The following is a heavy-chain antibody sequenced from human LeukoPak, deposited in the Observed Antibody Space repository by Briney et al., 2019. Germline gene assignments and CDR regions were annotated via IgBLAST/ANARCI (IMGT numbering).Heavy chain of an antibody. Sequence: GASVKVSCKASGYTFTGYYMHWVRQAPGQGLEWMGWINPNSGDTNYAQKFQGRVTMTRDTSISTAYMELSSLRSDDTALYYCASLVQTTATGPTTPWGQGTLVTVSS. CDR3: ASLVQTTATGPTTP. CDR1: GYTFTGYY. J-gene: IGHJ5*02. V-gene: IGHV1-2*02. D-gene: IGHD1-7*01. CDR2: INPNSGDT.